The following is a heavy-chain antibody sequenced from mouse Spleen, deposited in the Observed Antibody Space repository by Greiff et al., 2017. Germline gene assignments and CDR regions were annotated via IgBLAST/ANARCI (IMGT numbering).Heavy chain of an antibody. D-gene: IGHD1-1*01. J-gene: IGHJ1*01. Sequence: QVQLQQPGAELVMPGASVKLSCKASGYTFTSYWMHWVKQRPGQGLEWIGEIDPSDSYTNYNQKFKGKATLTVDKSSSTAYMQLSSLTSEDSAVYYCARPHNYRSSYWYFDVWGAGTTVTVSS. CDR3: ARPHNYRSSYWYFDV. CDR2: IDPSDSYT. CDR1: GYTFTSYW. V-gene: IGHV1-69*01.